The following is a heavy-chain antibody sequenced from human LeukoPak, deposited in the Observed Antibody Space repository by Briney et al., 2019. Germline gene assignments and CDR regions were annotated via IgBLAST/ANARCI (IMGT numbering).Heavy chain of an antibody. CDR3: AKQQWLGYFDY. CDR1: GFTFSTYG. CDR2: ISYDGSNK. J-gene: IGHJ4*02. D-gene: IGHD6-19*01. V-gene: IGHV3-30*18. Sequence: GGSLRLSCAASGFTFSTYGMHWVRPAPGKGLEWGAVISYDGSNKYYADSVKGRFTISRDNSKNTLYLQMNSLRAEDTAVYYCAKQQWLGYFDYWGQGTLVTVSS.